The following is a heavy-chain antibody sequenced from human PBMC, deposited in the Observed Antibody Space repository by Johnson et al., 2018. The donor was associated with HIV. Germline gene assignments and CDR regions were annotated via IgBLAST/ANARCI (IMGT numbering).Heavy chain of an antibody. J-gene: IGHJ3*02. CDR1: GFTFSSYV. D-gene: IGHD3-3*01. Sequence: QVQLVESGGGVFQPGRSLRLSCAASGFTFSSYVLHWVRQAPGKGLEWVAVISYDGSYKNYAYSVKGRFTISRDNSKNTLDLQMSSLRAEDTAVYYCARGPTPVFGNAFDIRGQGTMVTVSS. V-gene: IGHV3-30*04. CDR3: ARGPTPVFGNAFDI. CDR2: ISYDGSYK.